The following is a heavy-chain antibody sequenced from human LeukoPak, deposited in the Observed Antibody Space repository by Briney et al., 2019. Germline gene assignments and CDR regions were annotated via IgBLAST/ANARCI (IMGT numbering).Heavy chain of an antibody. J-gene: IGHJ4*02. V-gene: IGHV3-23*01. CDR1: GFTFSTYA. CDR3: AKGDYYDFDY. CDR2: ISGSGGDT. D-gene: IGHD3-10*01. Sequence: PGGSLRLSCAASGFTFSTYAMSWVRQAPGKGLEWVSAISGSGGDTYYADSVKGRFTISRDNSKYTLYLQMDSLRAEDTAVYYCAKGDYYDFDYWGQGTLVTVSS.